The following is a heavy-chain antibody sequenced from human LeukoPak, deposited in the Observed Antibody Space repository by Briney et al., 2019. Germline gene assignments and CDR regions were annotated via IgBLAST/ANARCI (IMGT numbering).Heavy chain of an antibody. CDR3: AGVLRGAFDI. CDR2: IYSGGRT. J-gene: IGHJ3*02. V-gene: IGHV3-53*01. CDR1: GFTVSSNY. Sequence: GGSLRLSCAAPGFTVSSNYMSWVRQAPGKGLEWISLIYSGGRTDYADSVKGRFTISRDNSKNMVYLQMNSLRGDDTAVYYCAGVLRGAFDIWGQGKMVAVSS.